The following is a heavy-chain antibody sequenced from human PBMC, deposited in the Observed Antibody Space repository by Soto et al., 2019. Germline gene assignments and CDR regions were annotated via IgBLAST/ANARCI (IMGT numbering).Heavy chain of an antibody. D-gene: IGHD6-13*01. Sequence: QVQLQQWGAGLLKPSETLSLTYAVYGGSFSDYYWSWIRQPPGKGLEWIGEINQSGSGNYNPSLKSRVTISLDRTKTQFSLRLSSVTAADTAVYYCARVLGARIAASNWFDPWGQGTLVTVSS. CDR3: ARVLGARIAASNWFDP. J-gene: IGHJ5*02. CDR1: GGSFSDYY. CDR2: INQSGSG. V-gene: IGHV4-34*01.